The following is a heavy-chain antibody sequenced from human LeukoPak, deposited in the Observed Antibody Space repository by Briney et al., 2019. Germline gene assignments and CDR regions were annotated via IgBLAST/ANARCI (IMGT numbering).Heavy chain of an antibody. CDR3: ARGQRYYYYYMDV. CDR2: IYYSGST. CDR1: GGSISSYY. J-gene: IGHJ6*03. V-gene: IGHV4-59*01. Sequence: SETLSLTCTVSGGSISSYYWSWIRQPPGKGLEWIGYIYYSGSTNYNPSLKSRVTISVDPSKNQFSLKLSSVTAADTAVYYCARGQRYYYYYMDVWGKGTTVTVSS.